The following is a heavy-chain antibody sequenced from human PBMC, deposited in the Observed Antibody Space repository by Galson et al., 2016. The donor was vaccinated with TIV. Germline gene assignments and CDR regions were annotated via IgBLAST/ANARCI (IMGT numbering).Heavy chain of an antibody. CDR1: EYTFTNYV. CDR3: ASPPAYCSSSSCYYSFDY. Sequence: SVKVSCKASEYTFTNYVMNWVRQAPGQGLEWMGWINTNTGNPTYAQGFTGRFVFSLDTSVSTAYLQISSLKAEDTAVYYCASPPAYCSSSSCYYSFDYWGRGTLVTVSS. J-gene: IGHJ4*02. CDR2: INTNTGNP. D-gene: IGHD2-2*01. V-gene: IGHV7-4-1*02.